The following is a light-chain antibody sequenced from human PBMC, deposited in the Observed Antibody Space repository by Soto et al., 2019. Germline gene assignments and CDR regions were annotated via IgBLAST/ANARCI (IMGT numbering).Light chain of an antibody. CDR2: WAS. CDR3: QHYDSTPPT. Sequence: DIVVTQSPDSLALSLGERATINCQSSQSVLYSTNNQNYLAWYQQKPGQPPKLLIYWASTRESGVPDRFSGSGSGTDCTLTLSSLQAEDVAVYYCQHYDSTPPTYGQGTKVEL. CDR1: QSVLYSTNNQNY. V-gene: IGKV4-1*01. J-gene: IGKJ1*01.